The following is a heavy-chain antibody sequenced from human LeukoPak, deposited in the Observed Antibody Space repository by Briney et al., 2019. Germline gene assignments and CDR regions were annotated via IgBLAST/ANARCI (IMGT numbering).Heavy chain of an antibody. CDR2: ISSSSSCI. V-gene: IGHV3-21*01. CDR3: ARDQDSSGFLDY. D-gene: IGHD3-22*01. CDR1: GFTFSSYS. J-gene: IGHJ4*02. Sequence: PGGSLRLSCAASGFTFSSYSMNWVRQAPGKGLEWVSSISSSSSCIYYADSVKGRFTISRDNSKNTLYLQMNSLRAEDTAVYYCARDQDSSGFLDYRGQGTLVTVSS.